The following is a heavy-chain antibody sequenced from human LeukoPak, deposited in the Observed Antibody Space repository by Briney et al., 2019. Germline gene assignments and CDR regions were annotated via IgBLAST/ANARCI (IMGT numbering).Heavy chain of an antibody. D-gene: IGHD3/OR15-3a*01. CDR1: GGFISSYY. CDR3: SYGLDY. Sequence: SETLSLTCTVSGGFISSYYWSWIRQPPGKGLEWIGYIYYSGSTNYNPSLKSRVTISVDTSKNQFSLKLSSVTAADTAVYYCSYGLDYWGQGTLVTVSS. CDR2: IYYSGST. V-gene: IGHV4-59*01. J-gene: IGHJ4*02.